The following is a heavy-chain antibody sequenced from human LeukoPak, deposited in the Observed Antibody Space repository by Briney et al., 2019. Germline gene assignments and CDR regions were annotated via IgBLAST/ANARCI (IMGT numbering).Heavy chain of an antibody. CDR1: GYSISSGYY. D-gene: IGHD3-9*01. CDR2: IYYSGST. Sequence: SETLSLTCAVSGYSISSGYYWSWIRQPPGKGLEWIGYIYYSGSTNYNPSLKSRVTISVDTSKNQFSLKLSSVTAADTAVYYCASTSYDILTGYYIGWYFDLWGRGTLVTVSS. V-gene: IGHV4-61*01. J-gene: IGHJ2*01. CDR3: ASTSYDILTGYYIGWYFDL.